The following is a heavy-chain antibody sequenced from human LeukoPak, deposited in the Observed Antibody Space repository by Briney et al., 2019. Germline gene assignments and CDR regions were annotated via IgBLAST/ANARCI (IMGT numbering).Heavy chain of an antibody. CDR2: ISSSSSYI. Sequence: GGSLRLSCAASGFTFSSYSMNWVRQAPGKGLKWVSSISSSSSYIYYADSVKGRFTISRDNAKNSLYLQMNSLRAEDTAVYYCASIRPGWAFDIWGQGTMVTVSS. J-gene: IGHJ3*02. CDR1: GFTFSSYS. CDR3: ASIRPGWAFDI. D-gene: IGHD2-15*01. V-gene: IGHV3-21*01.